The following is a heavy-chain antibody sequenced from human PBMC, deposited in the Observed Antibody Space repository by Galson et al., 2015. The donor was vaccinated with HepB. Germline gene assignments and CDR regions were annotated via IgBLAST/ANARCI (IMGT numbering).Heavy chain of an antibody. CDR2: ISAYNGNT. J-gene: IGHJ4*02. CDR3: ARDTPWRGATNFDY. CDR1: GYTFTSYG. D-gene: IGHD1-26*01. Sequence: SVKVSCKASGYTFTSYGISWVRQAPGQGLEWMGWISAYNGNTNYAQKLQGRVTMTTDTSTSTAYMELRSLRSDDTAVYYWARDTPWRGATNFDYWGQGTLVTVSS. V-gene: IGHV1-18*01.